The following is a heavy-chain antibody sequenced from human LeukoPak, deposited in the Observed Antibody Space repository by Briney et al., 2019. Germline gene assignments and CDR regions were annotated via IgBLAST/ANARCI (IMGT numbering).Heavy chain of an antibody. D-gene: IGHD1-26*01. J-gene: IGHJ5*02. V-gene: IGHV4-31*03. CDR2: IYYSGST. CDR1: GGSISSGGYY. Sequence: SETLSLTCTVSGGSISSGGYYWSWIRQHPGKGLEWFGYIYYSGSTYYNPSLKSRVTISLDTSKNQFSLKLSSVTAADTAVYYCPSGFGGSYRNWFDPWGQGTLVTLSS. CDR3: PSGFGGSYRNWFDP.